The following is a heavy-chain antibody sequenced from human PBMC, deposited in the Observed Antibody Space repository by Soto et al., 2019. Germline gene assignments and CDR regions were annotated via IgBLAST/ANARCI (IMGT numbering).Heavy chain of an antibody. CDR1: GYTFTDYA. V-gene: IGHV1-3*01. CDR3: AKGSRMWTPDY. J-gene: IGHJ4*02. Sequence: GASVKVSCKASGYTFTDYAIHLVRQAPGQRLEWMGWIAPGNGNTKYSQNFQGRVTITRDTSATTAYMELSSLRSEDTAVYYCAKGSRMWTPDYWGQGTLVTVSS. D-gene: IGHD2-21*01. CDR2: IAPGNGNT.